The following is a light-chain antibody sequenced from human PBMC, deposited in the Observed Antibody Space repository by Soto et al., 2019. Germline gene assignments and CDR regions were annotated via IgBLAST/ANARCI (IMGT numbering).Light chain of an antibody. V-gene: IGKV1-39*01. J-gene: IGKJ2*01. CDR2: TAS. Sequence: DIQMTHSPSSLSASVGDRVTITCRASQSIANYLNWYQHKPGKAPNLLIYTASTLQSGVPSRFSGSGPGTDFTLTISSLQPEDFATYYCQESYTTPYTFGQGTKVDIK. CDR3: QESYTTPYT. CDR1: QSIANY.